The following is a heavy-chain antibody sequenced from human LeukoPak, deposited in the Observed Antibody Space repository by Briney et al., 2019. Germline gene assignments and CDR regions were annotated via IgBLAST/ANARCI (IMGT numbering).Heavy chain of an antibody. J-gene: IGHJ4*02. CDR3: ARRGSSSSSEFDY. CDR1: GYTFTGYF. V-gene: IGHV1-2*02. CDR2: INPNSGAT. Sequence: GASVKVSCKASGYTFTGYFLHWVREAPGQGLESMVWINPNSGATNSAQKFQGRVTMTRDTSISTAYMEMSSLRSDDTAVYYCARRGSSSSSEFDYWGQGTLVTVSS. D-gene: IGHD6-13*01.